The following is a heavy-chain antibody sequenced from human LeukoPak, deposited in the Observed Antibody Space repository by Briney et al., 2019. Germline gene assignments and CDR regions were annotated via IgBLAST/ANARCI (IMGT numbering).Heavy chain of an antibody. CDR1: GGSISSGGYY. J-gene: IGHJ4*02. D-gene: IGHD6-19*01. Sequence: PSETLSLTCTVSGGSISSGGYYWSWIRQHPGKGLEWIGYIYYSGSTYYNPSLKSRVTISVDTSKNQFSLKLSSVTAADTAVYYCANPVYSSGWHYWGQGTLVTVSS. CDR3: ANPVYSSGWHY. CDR2: IYYSGST. V-gene: IGHV4-31*03.